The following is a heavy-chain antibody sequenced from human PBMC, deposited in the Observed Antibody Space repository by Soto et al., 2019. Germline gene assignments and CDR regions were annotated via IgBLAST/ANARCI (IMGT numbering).Heavy chain of an antibody. CDR2: IYYSGST. J-gene: IGHJ6*03. Sequence: SETLSLTCTVSGGSISSYYWSWIRQPPGKGLEWIGYIYYSGSTNYNPSLKSRVTISVDTSKNQFSLKLSSVTAADTAVYYCARASTYYDFWSGSPYLPYYYYMDVWGKGTTVTVPS. CDR1: GGSISSYY. D-gene: IGHD3-3*01. CDR3: ARASTYYDFWSGSPYLPYYYYMDV. V-gene: IGHV4-59*01.